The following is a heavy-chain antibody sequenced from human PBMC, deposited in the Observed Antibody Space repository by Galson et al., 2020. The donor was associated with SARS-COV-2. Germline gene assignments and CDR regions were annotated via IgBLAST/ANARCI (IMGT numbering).Heavy chain of an antibody. Sequence: ASETLSLTCTVSGDPVTSGGYYWNWIRHHPGKGLEWIGYMYYSGSPSYNPSLKSRVTISADTSKNQFSLKLNSVTAADTAVYYCARSDCGGDCMMHLDFWGQGTMVTVSS. CDR3: ARSDCGGDCMMHLDF. J-gene: IGHJ4*02. V-gene: IGHV4-31*03. D-gene: IGHD2-21*02. CDR2: MYYSGSP. CDR1: GDPVTSGGYY.